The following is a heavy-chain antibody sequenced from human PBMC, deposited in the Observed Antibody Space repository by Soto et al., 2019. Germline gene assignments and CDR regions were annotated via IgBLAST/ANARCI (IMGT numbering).Heavy chain of an antibody. V-gene: IGHV1-2*04. CDR1: GYTFTGYY. Sequence: ASVKVSCTASGYTFTGYYMHWVRQAPGQGLEWMGWINPNSGGTNYAQKFQGWVTMTRDTSISTAYMELSRLRSDDTAVYYCARDGSPTNYDILTGYYLSFDYWGQGTLVTVSS. D-gene: IGHD3-9*01. CDR2: INPNSGGT. J-gene: IGHJ4*02. CDR3: ARDGSPTNYDILTGYYLSFDY.